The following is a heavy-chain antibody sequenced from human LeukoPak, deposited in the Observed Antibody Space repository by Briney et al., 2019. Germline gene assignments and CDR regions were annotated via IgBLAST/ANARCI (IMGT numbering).Heavy chain of an antibody. Sequence: SETLSLTCTVSGGSISSYYWSWIRQPPGKGLEWIGYIYYSGSTNYNPSLKSRVTISVDTSKNQFSLKLSSVTAADTAVYYCARTGRQRDGYRMDYYDYWGQGTLVTVSS. CDR1: GGSISSYY. CDR2: IYYSGST. CDR3: ARTGRQRDGYRMDYYDY. D-gene: IGHD5-24*01. J-gene: IGHJ4*02. V-gene: IGHV4-59*01.